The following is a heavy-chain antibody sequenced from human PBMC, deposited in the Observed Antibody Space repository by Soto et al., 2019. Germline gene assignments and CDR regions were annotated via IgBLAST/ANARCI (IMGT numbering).Heavy chain of an antibody. D-gene: IGHD3-3*01. J-gene: IGHJ6*02. Sequence: PGGSLRLSCAASGFTFSSYWMSWVRQAPGKGLEWVANIKLDGSEEHYVDSVKGRFTISRDNAKNSLYLQMNSLRAEDTAVFYFARVFLEWLLTFYYSGMDVWGQGTTVTVSS. V-gene: IGHV3-7*01. CDR3: ARVFLEWLLTFYYSGMDV. CDR2: IKLDGSEE. CDR1: GFTFSSYW.